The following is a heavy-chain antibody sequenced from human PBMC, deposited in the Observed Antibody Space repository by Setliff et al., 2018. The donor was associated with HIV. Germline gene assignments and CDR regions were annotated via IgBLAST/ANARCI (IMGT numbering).Heavy chain of an antibody. J-gene: IGHJ4*02. V-gene: IGHV1-2*02. D-gene: IGHD2-2*01. CDR1: GYTFSDHY. CDR2: INPSSGVT. Sequence: ASVKVSCKASGYTFSDHYIHWVRQAPGQGLEWMGWINPSSGVTKFAQKFQGRVTMTRDTSINTAYMEMSRLRSDDTAVYYCARVPSRYCSSTTCPFFFDQWGQGTLVTVSS. CDR3: ARVPSRYCSSTTCPFFFDQ.